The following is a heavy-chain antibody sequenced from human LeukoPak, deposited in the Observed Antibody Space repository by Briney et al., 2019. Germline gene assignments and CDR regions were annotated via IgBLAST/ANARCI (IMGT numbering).Heavy chain of an antibody. Sequence: GGSLRLSCAASGFTFSRYWMSWVRQAPGKGLEWVANIKEDGSEKYSVDSVKGRFTISRDNSKNTVSLQMNSLRTEDTAVYYCALGSQWNDGWGFDYWGQGSLVSVSS. CDR2: IKEDGSEK. V-gene: IGHV3-7*01. CDR1: GFTFSRYW. D-gene: IGHD1-1*01. CDR3: ALGSQWNDGWGFDY. J-gene: IGHJ4*02.